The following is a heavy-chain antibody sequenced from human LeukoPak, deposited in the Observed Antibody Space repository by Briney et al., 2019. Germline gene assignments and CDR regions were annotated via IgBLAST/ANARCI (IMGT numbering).Heavy chain of an antibody. J-gene: IGHJ4*02. CDR2: INSGGSST. CDR1: GFTFGSYW. Sequence: GGSLRLSCAASGFTFGSYWMHWVCQVPGKGLVWVSRINSGGSSTSHADSVKGRFTISRDNAKNTLYLQMNSLRAEDTAVYYCARGGDYPFDYWGQGTLVTVSS. CDR3: ARGGDYPFDY. V-gene: IGHV3-74*01. D-gene: IGHD4-17*01.